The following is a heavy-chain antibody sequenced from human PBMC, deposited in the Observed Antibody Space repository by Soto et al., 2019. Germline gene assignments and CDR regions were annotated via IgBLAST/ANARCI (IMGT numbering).Heavy chain of an antibody. J-gene: IGHJ4*02. CDR2: ISYDGSNK. Sequence: GGSLRLSCAASGFTFISYGMHWVRQAPGKGLEWVAVISYDGSNKYYADSVKGRFTISRDNSKNTLYLQMNSLRAEDTAVYYCAKDRNYYETSGFDYWGQGTLVTVSS. CDR1: GFTFISYG. CDR3: AKDRNYYETSGFDY. D-gene: IGHD3-22*01. V-gene: IGHV3-30*18.